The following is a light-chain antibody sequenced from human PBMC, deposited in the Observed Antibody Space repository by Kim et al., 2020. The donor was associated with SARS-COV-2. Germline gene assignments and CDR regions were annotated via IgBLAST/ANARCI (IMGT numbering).Light chain of an antibody. Sequence: SSELTQDPVVSVALGQTVRITCQGDSLRNYYATWYQQKPRQAPVLVIYGRNNRPSGIPDRFSGSASVNTASLTISGTQAEDEADFYCQSRDSGGKVVFGGGTQLTVL. CDR2: GRN. V-gene: IGLV3-19*01. J-gene: IGLJ2*01. CDR3: QSRDSGGKVV. CDR1: SLRNYY.